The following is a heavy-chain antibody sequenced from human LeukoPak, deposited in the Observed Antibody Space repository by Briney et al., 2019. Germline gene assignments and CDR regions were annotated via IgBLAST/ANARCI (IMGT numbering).Heavy chain of an antibody. CDR2: ISSSGSTI. J-gene: IGHJ4*02. CDR3: ARGKYYSWYYFDY. D-gene: IGHD3-10*01. Sequence: PGGSLRLSCAASGFTFSSYEMNWVRQAPGKGLEWVSYISSSGSTIYYADSVKGRFTISRDNAKNSLYLQMNSLRAEDTAVYYCARGKYYSWYYFDYWGQGTLVTVCS. CDR1: GFTFSSYE. V-gene: IGHV3-48*03.